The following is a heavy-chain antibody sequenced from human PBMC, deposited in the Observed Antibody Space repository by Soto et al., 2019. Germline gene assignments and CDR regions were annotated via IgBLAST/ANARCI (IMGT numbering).Heavy chain of an antibody. V-gene: IGHV1-18*01. J-gene: IGHJ5*02. Sequence: QVQLVQSGAEVKKPGASVKVSCKASGYTFNSYGISWVRQAPGQGPEWMGWISAYDGNTHYAQNVQDRVTVTIDKSTSTAYMGLRSLRSDDTAVYYGARDRGGSRFDPWGQGTLVTVSS. CDR1: GYTFNSYG. D-gene: IGHD3-16*01. CDR2: ISAYDGNT. CDR3: ARDRGGSRFDP.